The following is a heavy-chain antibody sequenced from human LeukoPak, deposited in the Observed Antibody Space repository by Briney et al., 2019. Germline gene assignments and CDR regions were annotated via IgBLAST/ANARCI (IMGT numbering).Heavy chain of an antibody. D-gene: IGHD2-2*01. V-gene: IGHV3-7*01. CDR1: GFTFGNYW. CDR2: IHKDGSET. J-gene: IGHJ4*02. CDR3: ARGCTTTSCYDY. Sequence: GGSLRLSCAASGFTFGNYWMSWVRQAPGKGLEWVANIHKDGSETYFVDSVKGRFTISRDNAKNSLYLQMNSLTAEDTAVYYCARGCTTTSCYDYWGQGTLVTVSS.